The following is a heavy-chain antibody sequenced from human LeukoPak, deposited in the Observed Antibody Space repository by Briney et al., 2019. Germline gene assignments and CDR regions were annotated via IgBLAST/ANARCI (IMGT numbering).Heavy chain of an antibody. CDR2: INSNSDTV. J-gene: IGHJ3*01. D-gene: IGHD3-10*01. Sequence: GGSLRLSCAASGFTFRTYGMNWVRQAPGKGLEWISYINSNSDTVHYSNSVEGRFTISRDNAKNSLYLQMNSLRAEDTAMYYCARAYGSGAGTFDFWGRGTMVSVSS. V-gene: IGHV3-48*04. CDR1: GFTFRTYG. CDR3: ARAYGSGAGTFDF.